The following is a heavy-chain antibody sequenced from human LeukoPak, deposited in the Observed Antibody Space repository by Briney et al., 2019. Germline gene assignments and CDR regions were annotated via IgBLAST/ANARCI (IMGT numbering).Heavy chain of an antibody. Sequence: KPSETLSLTCTVSGGSISSSSYYWGWIRQPPGKGLEWIGSIYYSGSTYYNPSLKSRVTISVDTSKNQFSLKLSSVTAADTAVYYCARHVRIAASHYFDYWGQGTLVTVSS. V-gene: IGHV4-39*01. CDR2: IYYSGST. D-gene: IGHD6-13*01. J-gene: IGHJ4*02. CDR3: ARHVRIAASHYFDY. CDR1: GGSISSSSYY.